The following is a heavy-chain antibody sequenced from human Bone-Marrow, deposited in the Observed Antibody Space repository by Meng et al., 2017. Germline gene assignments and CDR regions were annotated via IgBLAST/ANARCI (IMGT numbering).Heavy chain of an antibody. CDR2: INHSGST. D-gene: IGHD3-22*01. CDR3: ARVGVVVITPNWFDP. CDR1: GGSFSGYY. Sequence: QVQLQQWGAGLLKRSETLSLTCAVYGGSFSGYYWSWIRQPPGKGLEWIGEINHSGSTNYNPSLKSRVTISIDTSKNQFSLKLSSVTAADTAVYYCARVGVVVITPNWFDPWGQGTLVTVSS. J-gene: IGHJ5*02. V-gene: IGHV4-34*01.